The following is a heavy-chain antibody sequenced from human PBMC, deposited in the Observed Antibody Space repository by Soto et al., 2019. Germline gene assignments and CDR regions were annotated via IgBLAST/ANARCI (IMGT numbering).Heavy chain of an antibody. V-gene: IGHV3-48*03. Sequence: GGSLRLSCAASGFSFSYYEGNWGRKAPGKGLEWVSYINSGGSITYYADSAKGRFTISRDNAKNTLYMQMNSLRSEDTAVYYCARDRRPSRLPGMDVWGQGTTVTVSS. CDR1: GFSFSYYE. CDR3: ARDRRPSRLPGMDV. CDR2: INSGGSIT. D-gene: IGHD6-25*01. J-gene: IGHJ6*02.